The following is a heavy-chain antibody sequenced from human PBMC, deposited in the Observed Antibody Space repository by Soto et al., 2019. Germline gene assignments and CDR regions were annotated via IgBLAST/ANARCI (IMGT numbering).Heavy chain of an antibody. D-gene: IGHD3-3*01. CDR3: ARGVYILRFLAWLPHSAFDP. Sequence: SETLRVTWAVYGGSFSGYYWRWFRQPPGKGLEWIGEINHSGSTNYNPSLKSRVTISVDTSKNQLSLKLSSVTAADTAVYYCARGVYILRFLAWLPHSAFDPFCQGTLVT. J-gene: IGHJ5*02. CDR1: GGSFSGYY. CDR2: INHSGST. V-gene: IGHV4-34*01.